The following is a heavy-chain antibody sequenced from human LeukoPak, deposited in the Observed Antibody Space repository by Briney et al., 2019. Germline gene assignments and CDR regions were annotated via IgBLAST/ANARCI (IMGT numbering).Heavy chain of an antibody. J-gene: IGHJ1*01. V-gene: IGHV3-74*01. Sequence: GGSLRLSCAASGFTLSSYWMHWVRQAPGKGLVWVSRINEDGSTINYADSVRGRFTISRDNAKNSLYLQMNSLRAEDTAVYYCIRANYDSSGYYSYAEYFQHWGQGTLVTVSS. CDR1: GFTLSSYW. D-gene: IGHD3-22*01. CDR2: INEDGSTI. CDR3: IRANYDSSGYYSYAEYFQH.